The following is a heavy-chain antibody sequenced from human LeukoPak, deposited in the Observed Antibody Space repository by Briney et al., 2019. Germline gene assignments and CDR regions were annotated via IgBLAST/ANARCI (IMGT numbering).Heavy chain of an antibody. V-gene: IGHV3-48*03. CDR2: ISSSGSTI. Sequence: PGGSLRLSCAASGLTFSSYEMNWVRQAPGKGLKWVSYISSSGSTIYYADSVKGRFTISRDNAKNSLDLQMNSLRVEDTAVYYCVRDRHYIGNREVRFPYWGQGALVTVSS. D-gene: IGHD3-10*01. CDR3: VRDRHYIGNREVRFPY. CDR1: GLTFSSYE. J-gene: IGHJ4*02.